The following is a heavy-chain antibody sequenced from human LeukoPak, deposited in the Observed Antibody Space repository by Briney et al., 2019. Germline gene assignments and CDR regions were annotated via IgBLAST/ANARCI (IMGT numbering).Heavy chain of an antibody. J-gene: IGHJ4*02. CDR3: VRHGYTASHYFLDY. CDR1: SGSINSYY. D-gene: IGHD2-2*02. Sequence: PSETLSLTCTVSSGSINSYYWGWVRQPAGRGLDWIGRIYTTGTANYNPSLNSRLTMSIDTSQRQFSLNLRSVPAADTGTYYCVRHGYTASHYFLDYWSQGILVTVSS. V-gene: IGHV4-4*07. CDR2: IYTTGTA.